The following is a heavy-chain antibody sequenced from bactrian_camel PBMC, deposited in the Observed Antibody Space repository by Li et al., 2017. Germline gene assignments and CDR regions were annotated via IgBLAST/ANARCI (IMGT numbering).Heavy chain of an antibody. Sequence: VQLVESGGGLVQPGGSLRLSCAASGVTFSNYYMNSVKGRFTISRDNARNTLYLQMDSLQPEDTAMYYCEPHGDYWDCYSGTFDMYPGGGQGTQVTVS. V-gene: IGHV3S23*01. J-gene: IGHJ4*01. D-gene: IGHD3*01. CDR1: GVTFSNYY.